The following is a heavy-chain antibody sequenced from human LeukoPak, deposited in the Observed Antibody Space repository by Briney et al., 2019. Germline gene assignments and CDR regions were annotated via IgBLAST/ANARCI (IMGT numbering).Heavy chain of an antibody. V-gene: IGHV3-23*01. CDR2: ISGSGDIT. CDR3: AKVGARGCSSSTCFIY. J-gene: IGHJ4*02. Sequence: GGSLRLSCAASGFSFSSYGINWVRQAPGKGLEWVSGISGSGDITYYADSVKGRFTISRDNSKNTLYLQMNSLRPEGTAVYYCAKVGARGCSSSTCFIYWGQGTLVTVSS. D-gene: IGHD2-2*01. CDR1: GFSFSSYG.